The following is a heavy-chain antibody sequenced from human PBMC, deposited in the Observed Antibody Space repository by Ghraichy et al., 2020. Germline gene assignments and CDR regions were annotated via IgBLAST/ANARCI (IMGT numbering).Heavy chain of an antibody. V-gene: IGHV4-39*01. Sequence: SETLSLTCIASGGSISSTSYYWGWIRQPPGKGLEWIGSIYYSGSTYYNPSLKSRVTISVDTSKNQFSLKLSSVTAADTAVYYCARQGRGCSSSSCTYYYMDVWGKGTTVTVSS. D-gene: IGHD2-2*01. J-gene: IGHJ6*03. CDR3: ARQGRGCSSSSCTYYYMDV. CDR1: GGSISSTSYY. CDR2: IYYSGST.